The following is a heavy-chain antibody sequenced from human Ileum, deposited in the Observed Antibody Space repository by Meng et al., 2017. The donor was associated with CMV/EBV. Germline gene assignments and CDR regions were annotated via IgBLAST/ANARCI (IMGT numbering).Heavy chain of an antibody. J-gene: IGHJ4*02. V-gene: IGHV3-74*01. CDR2: INSDGSST. CDR3: ARSSSTSCYN. D-gene: IGHD2-2*02. Sequence: GESLKISCSTSGFVFSQYSMNWVRQAPGKGLVWVSRINSDGSSTNYADSVKGRFTISRDNAENTLYLQMNSLRAEDTAVYYCARSSSTSCYNWGQGTLVTVSS. CDR1: GFVFSQYS.